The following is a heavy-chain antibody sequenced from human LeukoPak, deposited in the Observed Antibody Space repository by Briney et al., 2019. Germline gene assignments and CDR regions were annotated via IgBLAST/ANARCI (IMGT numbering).Heavy chain of an antibody. Sequence: GGSLRLSCSASGFSFSSSAVHWVRQAPGKGLEWVSAISGSGGSTYYADSVKGRFTISRDNSKNTLYLQMNSLRAEDTAVYYCAKAGGATVTRYYFDYWGQGTLVTVSS. D-gene: IGHD4-17*01. CDR3: AKAGGATVTRYYFDY. V-gene: IGHV3-23*01. J-gene: IGHJ4*02. CDR2: ISGSGGST. CDR1: GFSFSSSA.